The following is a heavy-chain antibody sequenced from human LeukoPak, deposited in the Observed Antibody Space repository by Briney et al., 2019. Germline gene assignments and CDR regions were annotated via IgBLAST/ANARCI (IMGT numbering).Heavy chain of an antibody. CDR1: GFTFSSYG. V-gene: IGHV3-33*01. D-gene: IGHD6-19*01. J-gene: IGHJ4*02. CDR3: ARDPGYSSGWYFDY. Sequence: GGPLRLSCAASGFTFSSYGMHWVRQAPGKGLEWVAAIWYDGSNKYYADSVKGRFTISRDNSKNTLYLQMNSLRAEDTSVYYCARDPGYSSGWYFDYWGQGTLVTVSS. CDR2: IWYDGSNK.